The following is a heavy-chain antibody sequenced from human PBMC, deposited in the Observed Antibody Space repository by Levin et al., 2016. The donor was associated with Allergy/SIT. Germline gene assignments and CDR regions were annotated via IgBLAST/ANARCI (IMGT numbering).Heavy chain of an antibody. CDR3: ARETGSYYDSSGYYAGAEYFQH. Sequence: WIRQSPSRGLEWLGRTYYRSKWYNDYAVSVKSRITINPDTSKNQFSLQLNSVTPEDTAVYYCARETGSYYDSSGYYAGAEYFQHWGQGTLVTVSS. CDR2: TYYRSKWYN. J-gene: IGHJ1*01. D-gene: IGHD3-22*01. V-gene: IGHV6-1*01.